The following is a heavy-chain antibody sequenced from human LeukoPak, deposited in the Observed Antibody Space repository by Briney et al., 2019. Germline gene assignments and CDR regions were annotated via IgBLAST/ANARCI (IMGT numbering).Heavy chain of an antibody. V-gene: IGHV3-53*01. CDR2: IYSDGST. D-gene: IGHD6-13*01. J-gene: IGHJ6*04. CDR1: GFTVSSNY. CDR3: ARGQAAAGYDYYYYYGMDV. Sequence: GGSLRLSCAASGFTVSSNYMSWVRQAPGKGLEWVSVIYSDGSTYYADSVKGRFTISRDNSKNTLYLQMNSLRAEDTAVYYCARGQAAAGYDYYYYYGMDVWGKGTTVTVSS.